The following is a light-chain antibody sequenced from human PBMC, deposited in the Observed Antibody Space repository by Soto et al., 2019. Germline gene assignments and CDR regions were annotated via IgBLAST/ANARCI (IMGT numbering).Light chain of an antibody. CDR2: GAS. Sequence: EIVLTQSPGTLSLSPGERATLSCRASQSVSSSFLAWYQQKPGQAPRLLIYGASSRATCIPDRFSGSGSGTDFTLTSSRLEPEDVAVYYCQQYGSSPLTFGGGTKVEIK. J-gene: IGKJ4*01. V-gene: IGKV3-20*01. CDR3: QQYGSSPLT. CDR1: QSVSSSF.